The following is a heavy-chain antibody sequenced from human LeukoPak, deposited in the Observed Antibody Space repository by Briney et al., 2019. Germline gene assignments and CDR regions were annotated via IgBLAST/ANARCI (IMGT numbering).Heavy chain of an antibody. CDR3: AKAPYSSYGMDV. J-gene: IGHJ6*02. V-gene: IGHV3-74*01. D-gene: IGHD6-13*01. CDR2: VIRDGSFT. Sequence: AGGSLRLSCAASGFTFRSYWMHWVRQAPGKGLEWVSRVIRDGSFTNYADSVKGRFTISRDNAKNTLYLQMNSLRAEDTAVYYCAKAPYSSYGMDVWGQGTTVTVSS. CDR1: GFTFRSYW.